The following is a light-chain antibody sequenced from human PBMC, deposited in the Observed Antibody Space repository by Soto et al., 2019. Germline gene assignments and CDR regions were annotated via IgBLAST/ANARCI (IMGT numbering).Light chain of an antibody. J-gene: IGKJ3*01. CDR1: QSVSKY. CDR3: QHRTNWPPIFT. Sequence: EIVLTQSPATLSLSPGETATLSCRASQSVSKYLAWYQQRPGQAPRLLISDISNWATGIPARFSGSGSGTDFALTISSLESEDFAMYYCQHRTNWPPIFTFGPGTRVDIK. V-gene: IGKV3-11*01. CDR2: DIS.